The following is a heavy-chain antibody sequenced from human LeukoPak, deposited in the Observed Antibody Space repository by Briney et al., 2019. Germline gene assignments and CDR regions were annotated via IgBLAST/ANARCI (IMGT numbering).Heavy chain of an antibody. CDR3: ARAGYNWEHDY. Sequence: GGSLRLSCAASGFTFSSSWMYWVRQAPGKGLVWVSRIDSDGSDTTYADSVKGRFAISRDNAKNTLYLQMNSLRAEDTAVYYCARAGYNWEHDYWGQGTLVTVSS. CDR1: GFTFSSSW. J-gene: IGHJ4*02. D-gene: IGHD5-24*01. V-gene: IGHV3-74*01. CDR2: IDSDGSDT.